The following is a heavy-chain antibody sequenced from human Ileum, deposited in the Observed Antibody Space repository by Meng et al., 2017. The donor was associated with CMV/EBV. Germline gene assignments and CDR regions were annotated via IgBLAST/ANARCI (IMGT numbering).Heavy chain of an antibody. CDR3: ARLNYYDSREFDY. V-gene: IGHV4-4*07. Sequence: QVELRESGPGLVNLSETLSLTCTVSGGSIRNYYWSWIRQPAGKGLEWIGRIYTGGSPNYNPSLYSRVTMSLDTSKNQFSLKLNSVTAADTAVYYCARLNYYDSREFDYWGQGTLVTVSS. CDR2: IYTGGSP. J-gene: IGHJ4*02. D-gene: IGHD3-22*01. CDR1: GGSIRNYY.